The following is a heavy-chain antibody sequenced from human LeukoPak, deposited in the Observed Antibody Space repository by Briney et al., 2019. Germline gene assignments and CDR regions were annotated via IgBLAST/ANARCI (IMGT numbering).Heavy chain of an antibody. CDR3: AALDVSRHNYYYMDV. CDR1: GYTFTGYY. Sequence: ASVKVSCKASGYTFTGYYMHWVRQAPGQGLEWMGWINPNSGGTNYAQKFQGRVTVTRDTSISTAYMELSRLRSDDTAVYYCAALDVSRHNYYYMDVWGKGTTVTVSS. D-gene: IGHD3-9*01. CDR2: INPNSGGT. J-gene: IGHJ6*03. V-gene: IGHV1-2*02.